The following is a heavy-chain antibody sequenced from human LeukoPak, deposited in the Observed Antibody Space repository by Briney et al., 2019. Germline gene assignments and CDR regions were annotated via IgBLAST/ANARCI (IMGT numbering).Heavy chain of an antibody. Sequence: GGSLRLSCAASGFTFSDAWMNWVRQAPGKGLGWVGRIKRKTEGGTTDYGAPVKGRFTISRDDSKNTLYLQMNSLKTEDTAFYYCTTGNFGPYWGQGTLVTVSS. V-gene: IGHV3-15*07. D-gene: IGHD3-10*01. CDR2: IKRKTEGGTT. CDR1: GFTFSDAW. J-gene: IGHJ4*02. CDR3: TTGNFGPY.